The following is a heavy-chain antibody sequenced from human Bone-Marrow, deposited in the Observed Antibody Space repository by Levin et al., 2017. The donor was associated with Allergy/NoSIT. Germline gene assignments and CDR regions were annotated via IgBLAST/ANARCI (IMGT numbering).Heavy chain of an antibody. CDR1: GGSISSGSYY. J-gene: IGHJ4*02. CDR3: ARDSRGYRSGQFDY. CDR2: IYYSGTT. Sequence: SQTLSLTCTVSGGSISSGSYYWGWFRQPPGKGLEWIGSIYYSGTTDYNPSLKSRVTISLDTSKNHFSLQLSSVTAADTAVYYCARDSRGYRSGQFDYWGQGTLVTVSS. V-gene: IGHV4-39*07. D-gene: IGHD3-22*01.